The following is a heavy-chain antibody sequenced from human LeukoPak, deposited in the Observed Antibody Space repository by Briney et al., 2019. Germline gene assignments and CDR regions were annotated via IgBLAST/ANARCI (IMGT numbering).Heavy chain of an antibody. CDR3: AKGEYSSSWYDY. CDR1: GFIFSSYA. Sequence: GGSLRLSCAASGFIFSSYAMTWVRQAPGKGLEWVSVVSNSGGSTYYADSVKGRFTISRDNSKNTLYLQMNSLRAEDTAVYYCAKGEYSSSWYDYWGQGTLVTVSS. J-gene: IGHJ4*02. V-gene: IGHV3-23*01. D-gene: IGHD6-13*01. CDR2: VSNSGGST.